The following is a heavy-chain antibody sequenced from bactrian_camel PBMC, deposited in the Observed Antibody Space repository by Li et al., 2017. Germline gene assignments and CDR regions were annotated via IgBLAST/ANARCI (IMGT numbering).Heavy chain of an antibody. V-gene: IGHV3S40*01. D-gene: IGHD6*01. CDR1: GIKVSDYH. J-gene: IGHJ6*01. CDR2: INDDGSKT. Sequence: VQLVESGGALVQPGGSLRLSCAASGIKVSDYHMNWVRQAPGKGLEWVSTINDDGSKTYYADSVKGRFTISRDNAKNTVYLQMNSLKPEDTAVYYCAADRDRLYGGSCRPMFGYWGQGTQVTVS. CDR3: AADRDRLYGGSCRPMFGY.